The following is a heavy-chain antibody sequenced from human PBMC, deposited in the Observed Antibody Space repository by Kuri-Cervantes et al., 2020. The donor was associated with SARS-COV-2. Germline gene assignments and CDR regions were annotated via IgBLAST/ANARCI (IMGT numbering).Heavy chain of an antibody. CDR1: GFTFSDYA. D-gene: IGHD5-18*01. J-gene: IGHJ4*02. CDR2: ISYDGSNK. V-gene: IGHV3-30*04. CDR3: ARGGMKRQLIPPFDY. Sequence: GESLKISCAASGFTFSDYAIHWVRQAPGKGLEWVAAISYDGSNKYHADSVEGRFTISRDNSKNTLYLQMNNQRTEDTAVYYCARGGMKRQLIPPFDYWGQGTLVTVSS.